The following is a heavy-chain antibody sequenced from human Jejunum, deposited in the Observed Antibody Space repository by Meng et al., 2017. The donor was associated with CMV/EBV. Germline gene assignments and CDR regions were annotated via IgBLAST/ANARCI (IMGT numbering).Heavy chain of an antibody. D-gene: IGHD6-13*01. CDR2: LSNLGTT. CDR3: ARRGPTYSSRYFDY. CDR1: GTSINSRTYS. J-gene: IGHJ4*02. V-gene: IGHV4-31*02. Sequence: SGTSINSRTYSWRWVRQHPGQGLEWIGYLSNLGTTDSNPSLASRLLISMDTSKNPFSLNLSSVTAADTAVYYCARRGPTYSSRYFDYWGLGTLVTVSS.